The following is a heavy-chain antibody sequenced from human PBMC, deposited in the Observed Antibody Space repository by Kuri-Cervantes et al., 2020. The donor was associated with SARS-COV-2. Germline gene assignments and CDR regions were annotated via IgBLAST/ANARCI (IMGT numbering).Heavy chain of an antibody. D-gene: IGHD3-16*02. CDR1: GFTFSSYD. J-gene: IGHJ4*02. CDR2: IGTAGDT. Sequence: GESLKISCAACGFTFSSYDMHWVRQATGKGLEWVSAIGTAGDTYYPGSVKGQFTISRENAKNSLYLQMNSLRSEDTAVYYCATNYVCGSYRYYFDYWGQGTLVTVSS. CDR3: ATNYVCGSYRYYFDY. V-gene: IGHV3-13*03.